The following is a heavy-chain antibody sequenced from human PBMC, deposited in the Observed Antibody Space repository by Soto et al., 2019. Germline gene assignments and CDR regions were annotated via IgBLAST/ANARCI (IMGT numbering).Heavy chain of an antibody. V-gene: IGHV1-18*04. CDR2: ISAYNGNT. Sequence: ASVKVSCKASGYTFTSYGISWVRQAPGQGLEWMGWISAYNGNTNYAQKLQGRVTMTTDTSTSTAYMELRILRSDDTAVYYCARDLSGVYYYYGMDVWGQGTTVTVSS. D-gene: IGHD2-8*01. J-gene: IGHJ6*02. CDR1: GYTFTSYG. CDR3: ARDLSGVYYYYGMDV.